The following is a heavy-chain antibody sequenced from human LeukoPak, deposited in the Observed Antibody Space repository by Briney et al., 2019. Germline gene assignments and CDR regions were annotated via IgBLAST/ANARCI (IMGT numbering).Heavy chain of an antibody. V-gene: IGHV1-3*01. J-gene: IGHJ3*02. CDR1: GYTFTSYA. CDR3: ARGGRITMLHAFDI. CDR2: INAGNGNA. Sequence: GASVKVSCKASGYTFTSYAMHWVRQAPGQRLEWMGWINAGNGNAKYSQKFQGRVTITRDTSASTAYMELSSLRSEDTAVYYCARGGRITMLHAFDIWGQGTMVTVSS. D-gene: IGHD3-10*02.